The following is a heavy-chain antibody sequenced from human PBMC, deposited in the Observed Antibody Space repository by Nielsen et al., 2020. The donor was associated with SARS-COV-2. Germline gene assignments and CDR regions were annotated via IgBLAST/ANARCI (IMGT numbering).Heavy chain of an antibody. V-gene: IGHV3-21*01. CDR2: ISSSSSYI. CDR3: ARDFKGYCSSSSCLDAFDI. J-gene: IGHJ3*02. D-gene: IGHD2-2*01. CDR1: GFTFSSYS. Sequence: GESLKISCAASGFTFSSYSMNWVRQAPGKGLERVSSISSSSSYIYYADSVKGRFTISRDNAKNSLYLQMNSLRAEDTAVYYCARDFKGYCSSSSCLDAFDIWGQGTMVTVSS.